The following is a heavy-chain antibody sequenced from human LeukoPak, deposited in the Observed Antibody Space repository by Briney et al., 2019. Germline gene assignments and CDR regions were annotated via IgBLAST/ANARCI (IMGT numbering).Heavy chain of an antibody. CDR1: GGSVNSGSYY. CDR3: ARDDRCSGDSCYYL. V-gene: IGHV4-61*01. D-gene: IGHD2-15*01. J-gene: IGHJ5*02. Sequence: SETLSLTCTVSGGSVNSGSYYWSWIRQPPGKGLEWIGHIDYSGSTRYNSSLKSRVTISVDTSKNQFSLKLNSVTAADTAIFYCARDDRCSGDSCYYLWGQGTLVTVSS. CDR2: IDYSGST.